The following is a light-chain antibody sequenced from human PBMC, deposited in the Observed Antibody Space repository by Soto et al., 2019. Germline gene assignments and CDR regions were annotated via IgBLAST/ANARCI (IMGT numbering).Light chain of an antibody. CDR1: QSSSNW. V-gene: IGKV1-5*01. CDR2: DAS. Sequence: DTQMTQSPSTLSASVGDRVTITCRASQSSSNWLAWYQQKPGKAPKLLIYDASTLESGVSSRFSGTGSETECTLTITDLQADDLATYFCHQYKTYSTFGQGTKVDIK. J-gene: IGKJ1*01. CDR3: HQYKTYST.